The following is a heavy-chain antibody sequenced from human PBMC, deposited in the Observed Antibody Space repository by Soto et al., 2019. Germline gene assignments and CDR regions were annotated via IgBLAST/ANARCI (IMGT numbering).Heavy chain of an antibody. CDR3: ARQDARAFDYFDY. Sequence: PGEYLKISCKGSGYTFTSYWIAWVRQMPGKGLEWMGIIYPGDSDTRYSPSFQGQVSISADKSISTAYLQWSSLKASDTAMYYCARQDARAFDYFDYWGQGTLLTVSS. CDR1: GYTFTSYW. J-gene: IGHJ4*02. V-gene: IGHV5-51*01. CDR2: IYPGDSDT.